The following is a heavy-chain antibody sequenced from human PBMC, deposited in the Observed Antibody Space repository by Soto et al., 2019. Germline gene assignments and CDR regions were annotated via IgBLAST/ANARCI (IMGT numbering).Heavy chain of an antibody. CDR2: IIPIFTTT. CDR1: GGTFSNHA. Sequence: QVQLVQSGAEVKKPGSSVKVSCKASGGTFSNHAINWVRQAPGQGLEWMGRIIPIFTTTNYAQNFQGRVTITADXSXISXYMELTSLKHDDTAVYYCAREVAADGTFREDVFDIWGQGTMVTVSS. V-gene: IGHV1-69*12. CDR3: AREVAADGTFREDVFDI. D-gene: IGHD6-13*01. J-gene: IGHJ3*02.